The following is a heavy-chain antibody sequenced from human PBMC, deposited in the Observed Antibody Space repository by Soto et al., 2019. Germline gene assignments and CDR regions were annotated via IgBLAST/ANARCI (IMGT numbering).Heavy chain of an antibody. CDR3: AREGLYYDFWSGYYLSGELDY. Sequence: SETLSLTCTVSGGSISSYYWSWIRQPPGKGLEWIGYIYYSGSTNYNPSLKSRVTISVDTSKNQFSLKLSSVTAADTAVYYCAREGLYYDFWSGYYLSGELDYWGQGTLVTVSS. V-gene: IGHV4-59*01. D-gene: IGHD3-3*01. CDR2: IYYSGST. CDR1: GGSISSYY. J-gene: IGHJ4*02.